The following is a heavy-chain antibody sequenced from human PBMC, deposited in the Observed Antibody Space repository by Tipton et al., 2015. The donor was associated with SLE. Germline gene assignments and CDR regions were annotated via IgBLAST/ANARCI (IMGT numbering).Heavy chain of an antibody. D-gene: IGHD3-3*01. Sequence: TLSLTCTVSGGSITRSGNYWGWIRQPPGKGLEWIGSIYSSGTTYYNLSPKSRVTISVDTSKNQFSLRLSSVTAADTAVYYCARLLTIFGVVNWGQGTLVTVSS. CDR2: IYSSGTT. CDR3: ARLLTIFGVVN. V-gene: IGHV4-39*07. CDR1: GGSITRSGNY. J-gene: IGHJ4*02.